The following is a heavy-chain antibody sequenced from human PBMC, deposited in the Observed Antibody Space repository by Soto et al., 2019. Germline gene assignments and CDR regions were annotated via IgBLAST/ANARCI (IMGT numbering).Heavy chain of an antibody. CDR3: AKDPGDYGGNTRYRIYFDY. CDR2: IIDSGGST. J-gene: IGHJ4*02. CDR1: GFTFSSCA. Sequence: GGSLRLSCAASGFTFSSCAMGWVRQAPGKGLEWVSDIIDSGGSTYYADSVKGRFTISRDNSKSTLYLQMNSLRAEDTAVYYCAKDPGDYGGNTRYRIYFDYWGEGTLVTVSS. D-gene: IGHD4-17*01. V-gene: IGHV3-23*01.